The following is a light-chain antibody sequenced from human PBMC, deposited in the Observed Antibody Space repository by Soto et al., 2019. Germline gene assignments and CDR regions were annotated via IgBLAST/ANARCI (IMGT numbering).Light chain of an antibody. CDR1: SSDAGSYPL. Sequence: QSALPQPASVSGSPGQSITISCTGTSSDAGSYPLVSWYQQHPGEAPKLLIFEVFRRPSGVSNRFSGSKSGTTASLTISELQAEDEAEYYCGSYAGSSSPYVFGTGTKVPVL. CDR3: GSYAGSSSPYV. V-gene: IGLV2-23*02. J-gene: IGLJ1*01. CDR2: EVF.